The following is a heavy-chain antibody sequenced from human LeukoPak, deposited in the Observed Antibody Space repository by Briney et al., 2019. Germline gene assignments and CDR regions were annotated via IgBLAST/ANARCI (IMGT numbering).Heavy chain of an antibody. J-gene: IGHJ4*02. CDR3: ARDRTSGPLGY. D-gene: IGHD6-13*01. Sequence: GGSLRLSCAASGFTFSSYSMNWVRQAPGKGLEWVSSISSSSYIYYADSVKGRFTISRDNAKNSLYLQMNSLRAEDTAVYYCARDRTSGPLGYWGQGTLVTVSS. CDR2: ISSSSYI. V-gene: IGHV3-21*01. CDR1: GFTFSSYS.